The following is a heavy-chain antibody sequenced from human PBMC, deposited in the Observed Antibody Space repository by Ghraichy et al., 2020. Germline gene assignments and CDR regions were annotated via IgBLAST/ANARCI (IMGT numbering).Heavy chain of an antibody. CDR3: ARVSLFRYYYGMDV. CDR2: INIKSGGT. Sequence: ASVKVSCKASGYSFTDYYMHWVRQAPGQGLECMGWINIKSGGTNYVQKFLGRVTMTRDTSISTAYMELSGLRSDDTAVYYCARVSLFRYYYGMDVWGQGTTVTVSS. V-gene: IGHV1-2*02. J-gene: IGHJ6*02. CDR1: GYSFTDYY.